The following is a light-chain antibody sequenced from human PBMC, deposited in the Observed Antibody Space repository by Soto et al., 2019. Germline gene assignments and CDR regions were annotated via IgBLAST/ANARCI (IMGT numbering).Light chain of an antibody. J-gene: IGLJ2*01. CDR2: ENN. V-gene: IGLV1-51*02. Sequence: VLTQPPSVSAAPGQKVTISCSGSSSNIGNNYVSWYQQLPGTAPKLLIYENNKRPSGIPDRFSGSKSGTSATLGITGLQTGDEADYYCGTWDSSLSVVVFGGGTQLTVL. CDR3: GTWDSSLSVVV. CDR1: SSNIGNNY.